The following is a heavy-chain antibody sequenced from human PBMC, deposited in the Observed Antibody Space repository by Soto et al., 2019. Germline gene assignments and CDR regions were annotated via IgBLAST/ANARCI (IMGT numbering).Heavy chain of an antibody. D-gene: IGHD2-2*03. V-gene: IGHV1-18*04. CDR1: GYTFTSYG. Sequence: ASVKVSCKASGYTFTSYGISWVRQAPGQGLEWMGWISAYNGNTNYAQKLQGRVTMTTDTSTSTAYMELRSLRSDDTAVYYCARVMGIVGGMYYYYYGMDVWGPGTTVTVSS. J-gene: IGHJ6*02. CDR2: ISAYNGNT. CDR3: ARVMGIVGGMYYYYYGMDV.